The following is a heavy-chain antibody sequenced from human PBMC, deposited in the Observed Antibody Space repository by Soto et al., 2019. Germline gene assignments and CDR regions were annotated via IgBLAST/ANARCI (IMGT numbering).Heavy chain of an antibody. J-gene: IGHJ6*01. Sequence: DVQLLESGGGLVQPGGSLRLSCAASGFPISSYATSWARQAPGKGLEWVSAVSLSGATYYADSVKGRFSISRDNSKNPLYLQMNSLAAAETALYFCAKAHYG. CDR2: VSLSGAT. CDR3: AKAHYG. CDR1: GFPISSYA. V-gene: IGHV3-23*01.